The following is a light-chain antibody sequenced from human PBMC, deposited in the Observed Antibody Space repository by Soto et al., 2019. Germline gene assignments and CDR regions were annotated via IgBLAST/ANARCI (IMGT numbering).Light chain of an antibody. CDR3: QSFDSSLSGWV. V-gene: IGLV1-40*01. CDR2: SNN. CDR1: SSNIGAGYD. Sequence: QSALTQPPSVSGAPGQRVTISCTGSSSNIGAGYDVHWYQQLPGTAPKLLIYSNNNRPSGVPDRFSGSKSGTSASLAITGLQAEDEADYYCQSFDSSLSGWVFGGGTKLT. J-gene: IGLJ3*02.